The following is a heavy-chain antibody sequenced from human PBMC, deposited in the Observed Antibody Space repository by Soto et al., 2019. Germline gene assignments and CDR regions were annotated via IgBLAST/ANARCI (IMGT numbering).Heavy chain of an antibody. CDR2: ISAYNGDT. D-gene: IGHD1-26*01. CDR3: ARSSGTYPPSRYYYGLDV. CDR1: GYTFTSYG. V-gene: IGHV1-18*01. J-gene: IGHJ6*02. Sequence: ASVKVSCKASGYTFTSYGFSWVLQAPGQGLEWMGWISAYNGDTNYPQKFQARVTMTTDTSTSTAYLDLRSLRSDDTAVYYCARSSGTYPPSRYYYGLDVWGQGTTVTVSS.